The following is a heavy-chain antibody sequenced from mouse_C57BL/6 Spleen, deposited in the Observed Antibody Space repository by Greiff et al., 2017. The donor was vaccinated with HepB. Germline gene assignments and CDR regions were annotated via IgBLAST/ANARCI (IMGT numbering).Heavy chain of an antibody. Sequence: VKLMESDAELVKPGASVKISCKVSGYTFTDHTIHWMKQRPEQGLEWIGYIYPRDGSTKYNEKFKGKATLTADKSSSTAYMQLNSLTSEDSAVYFCARGGDYDVGDFDYWGQGTTRTVSS. J-gene: IGHJ2*01. D-gene: IGHD2-4*01. V-gene: IGHV1-78*01. CDR3: ARGGDYDVGDFDY. CDR1: GYTFTDHT. CDR2: IYPRDGST.